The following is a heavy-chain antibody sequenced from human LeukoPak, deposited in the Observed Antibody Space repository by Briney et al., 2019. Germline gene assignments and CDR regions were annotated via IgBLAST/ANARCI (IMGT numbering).Heavy chain of an antibody. CDR1: GGSISSYY. V-gene: IGHV4-59*01. Sequence: SETLSLTCTVSGGSISSYYWTWIRQPPGKGLEWIGYIYYSGNTNQNPSLKSRVTISVDTSKNQFSLKLSSVTAADTAVYYCARDQGGWCDYWGQGTLVTVSS. J-gene: IGHJ4*02. CDR2: IYYSGNT. CDR3: ARDQGGWCDY. D-gene: IGHD6-19*01.